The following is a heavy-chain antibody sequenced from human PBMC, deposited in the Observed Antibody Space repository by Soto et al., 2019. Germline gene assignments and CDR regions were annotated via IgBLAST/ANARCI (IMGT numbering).Heavy chain of an antibody. D-gene: IGHD1-1*01. CDR3: VREPVHLSESLDI. CDR2: INSDGIST. Sequence: GVSLRLSCSASAFTFTSFWMHWLRQAPGKGLVWVSRINSDGISTCYADSVKGRFTISRDNAKYTLYLQMNSLRAEHTSVYYCVREPVHLSESLDIWGQETMVTVSS. CDR1: AFTFTSFW. V-gene: IGHV3-74*01. J-gene: IGHJ3*02.